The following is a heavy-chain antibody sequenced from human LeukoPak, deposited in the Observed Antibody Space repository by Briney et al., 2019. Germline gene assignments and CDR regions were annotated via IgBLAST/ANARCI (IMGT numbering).Heavy chain of an antibody. V-gene: IGHV1-46*01. CDR1: GYTFTSYY. Sequence: ASVKVSCTASGYTFTSYYMHWVRQAPGQGLEWMGIINPSGGSTSYAQNFQGRFTMSRDKSTSTVYLELSSLRAEDTAVYYCAREYGSGSQTAEIWFDPWGRGALVTVSS. CDR3: AREYGSGSQTAEIWFDP. D-gene: IGHD3-10*01. CDR2: INPSGGST. J-gene: IGHJ5*02.